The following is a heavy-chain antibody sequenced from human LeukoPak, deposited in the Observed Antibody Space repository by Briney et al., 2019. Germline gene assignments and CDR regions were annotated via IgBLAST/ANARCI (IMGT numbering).Heavy chain of an antibody. Sequence: SGGSLRLSCAASGFTFSTYAMTWVRQAPGKGLDWVSAISGGGSSTYYADSVKGRFTISRDNSNNTLYLQMNSLRAEDTAVYYCAKVFESVVTPNDYWGQGTLVTVSS. CDR1: GFTFSTYA. CDR3: AKVFESVVTPNDY. J-gene: IGHJ4*02. D-gene: IGHD4-23*01. CDR2: ISGGGSST. V-gene: IGHV3-23*01.